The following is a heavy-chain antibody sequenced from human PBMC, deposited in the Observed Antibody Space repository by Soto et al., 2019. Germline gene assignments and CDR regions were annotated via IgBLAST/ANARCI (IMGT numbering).Heavy chain of an antibody. Sequence: QVQLVQSGAEVKKPGASVKVSCKASGYTFTSYGISWVRQAPGQGLEWMGWISAYNGNTKNAQKLQGRVTKTTDTTTSPASIEQMSLSSEDTTAYYCLSEYLPLEYCGQETLVAV. CDR2: ISAYNGNT. J-gene: IGHJ4*02. CDR1: GYTFTSYG. CDR3: LSEYLPLEY. V-gene: IGHV1-18*01.